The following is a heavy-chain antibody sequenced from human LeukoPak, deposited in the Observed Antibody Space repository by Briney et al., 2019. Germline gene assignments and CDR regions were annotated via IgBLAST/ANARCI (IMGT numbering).Heavy chain of an antibody. D-gene: IGHD3-22*01. V-gene: IGHV1-8*02. CDR3: ARHYYDSSGADY. CDR2: MNPNSGNT. CDR1: GYTFTSYG. Sequence: ASVKVSCKASGYTFTSYGISWVRQATGQGLEWMGWMNPNSGNTGYAQKFQGRVTMTRNTSISTAYMELSSLRSEDTAVYYCARHYYDSSGADYWGQGTLVTVSS. J-gene: IGHJ4*02.